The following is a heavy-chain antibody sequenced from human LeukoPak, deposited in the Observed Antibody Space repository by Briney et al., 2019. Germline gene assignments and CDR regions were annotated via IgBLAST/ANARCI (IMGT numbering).Heavy chain of an antibody. CDR3: ANTPPRWYVTY. D-gene: IGHD6-13*01. J-gene: IGHJ4*02. CDR1: GFTFSSYA. CDR2: ISGSGGST. V-gene: IGHV3-23*01. Sequence: GGSLRLSCAASGFTFSSYAMSWVRQAPGKGLEWVSAISGSGGSTYHAPPVTARFPLSSHTSQNTPSLQMNSLRAAPTAVYYCANTPPRWYVTYWGQATLLTVS.